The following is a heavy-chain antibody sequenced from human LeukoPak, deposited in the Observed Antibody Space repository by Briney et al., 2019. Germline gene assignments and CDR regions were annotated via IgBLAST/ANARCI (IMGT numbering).Heavy chain of an antibody. Sequence: GGSLRLSCAASGFPLTSYGMSWVRQAPGKGLEWVSAISGSDGSTYYTDSVKGRFTISRDNSKNTLYLQLNSLRAEDTAVYYCASKYYDILTGYYDVDYWGQGTLVTVSS. CDR2: ISGSDGST. CDR1: GFPLTSYG. D-gene: IGHD3-9*01. CDR3: ASKYYDILTGYYDVDY. J-gene: IGHJ4*02. V-gene: IGHV3-23*01.